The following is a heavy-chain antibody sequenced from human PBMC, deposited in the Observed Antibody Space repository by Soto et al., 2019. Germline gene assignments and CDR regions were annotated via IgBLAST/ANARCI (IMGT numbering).Heavy chain of an antibody. CDR3: ARSYRRSSYFGY. CDR2: IYPCDSDT. V-gene: IGHV5-51*01. Sequence: GESLKISCKGSGYSFTSYWIGWVRQMPGKGLEWMWIIYPCDSDTRYSPSFQGQVTISAHKSITTAYLQWSSLSASDTAMYYCARSYRRSSYFGYWGQGAVVAFSS. CDR1: GYSFTSYW. J-gene: IGHJ4*02. D-gene: IGHD6-6*01.